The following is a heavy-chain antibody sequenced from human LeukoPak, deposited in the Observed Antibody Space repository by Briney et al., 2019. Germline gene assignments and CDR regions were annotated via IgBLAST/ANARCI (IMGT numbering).Heavy chain of an antibody. V-gene: IGHV3-74*01. CDR1: GFFFNSYW. D-gene: IGHD5-18*01. Sequence: GGSLRLSCVTSGFFFNSYWMSRVRQAPGKGLVWVSHINSDGSITSYADSVKGRFTISRDNAKNTLYLQMNSLRAEDTAVYYCAKDAGTAMVTYYYYYGMDVWGQGTTVTVSS. CDR3: AKDAGTAMVTYYYYYGMDV. CDR2: INSDGSIT. J-gene: IGHJ6*02.